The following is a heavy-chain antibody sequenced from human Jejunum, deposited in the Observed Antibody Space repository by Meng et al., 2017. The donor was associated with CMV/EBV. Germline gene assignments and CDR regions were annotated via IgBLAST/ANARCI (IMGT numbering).Heavy chain of an antibody. CDR1: GFTLSDYY. D-gene: IGHD2-8*01. CDR2: INPKTGDT. V-gene: IGHV1-2*02. J-gene: IGHJ4*02. Sequence: KACGFTLSDYYMYWVRQAPGQGLECMGWINPKTGDTGSVQKFKGRVSMTRDTSVSTIYMELGGLRPDDTAVYYCARDGVSSVTDLDYWGQGTLVTVSS. CDR3: ARDGVSSVTDLDY.